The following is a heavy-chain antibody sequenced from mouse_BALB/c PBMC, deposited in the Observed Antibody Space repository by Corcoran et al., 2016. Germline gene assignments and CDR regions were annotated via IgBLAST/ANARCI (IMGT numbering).Heavy chain of an antibody. CDR2: IDPETGGT. J-gene: IGHJ4*01. V-gene: IGHV1-15*01. CDR3: TRLRRDYYAMDY. CDR1: GYTFTDYE. Sequence: QVQLQQSGAELVRPGASVTLSCKASGYTFTDYEMHWVKQTPVHGLEWIGAIDPETGGTAYNQKFKGKATLTADKSSSTAYMELRSLTSEDSAVYYCTRLRRDYYAMDYCGQGTSVTVSS. D-gene: IGHD2-12*01.